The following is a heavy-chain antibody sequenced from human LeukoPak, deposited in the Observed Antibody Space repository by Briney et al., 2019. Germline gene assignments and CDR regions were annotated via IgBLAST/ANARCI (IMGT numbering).Heavy chain of an antibody. J-gene: IGHJ4*02. V-gene: IGHV4-39*02. CDR2: IYYSGST. D-gene: IGHD3-22*01. CDR3: ARDAMIVVDYFDY. CDR1: GGSISSSSYY. Sequence: SETLSLTCTVSGGSISSSSYYWGWIRQPAGKGLEWIGSIYYSGSTYYNPSLKSRVTISVDTSKNQFSLKLSSVTAADTAVYYCARDAMIVVDYFDYWGQGTLVTVSS.